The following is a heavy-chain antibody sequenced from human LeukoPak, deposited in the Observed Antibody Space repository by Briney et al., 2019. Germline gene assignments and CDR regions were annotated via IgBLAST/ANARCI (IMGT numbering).Heavy chain of an antibody. V-gene: IGHV3-23*01. CDR3: AKEPYYYGSGSPVY. J-gene: IGHJ4*02. CDR2: ISGSGGST. Sequence: PGGSLRLSCAASGFTLSSYAMSWVRQGPGKGLEWVSAISGSGGSTYYADSVKGRFTISRDNSKNTLYLQMNSLRAEDTAVYYCAKEPYYYGSGSPVYWGQGTLVTVSS. D-gene: IGHD3-10*01. CDR1: GFTLSSYA.